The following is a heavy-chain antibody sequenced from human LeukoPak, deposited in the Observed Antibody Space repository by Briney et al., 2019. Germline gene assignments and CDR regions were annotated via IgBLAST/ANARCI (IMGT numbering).Heavy chain of an antibody. Sequence: GGSLRPSCAASGCTLSTYSMNWVRQAPGKGLEWVSSISISSTYIYYADSVMGRFTISRDNAKNSLYLQMNSLRAEDTAVYYCARDPLGYCSGGSCDWFDPWGQGTLVTVSS. CDR2: ISISSTYI. CDR1: GCTLSTYS. CDR3: ARDPLGYCSGGSCDWFDP. J-gene: IGHJ5*02. D-gene: IGHD2-15*01. V-gene: IGHV3-21*01.